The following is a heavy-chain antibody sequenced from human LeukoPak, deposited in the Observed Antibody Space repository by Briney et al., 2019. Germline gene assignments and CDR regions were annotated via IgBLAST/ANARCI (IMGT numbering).Heavy chain of an antibody. Sequence: PSETLSLTCAVYGGSFSGYYWSWIRQPPGKGLEWIGEINHSGSTNYNPSLKSRVTISVDTSKNQFSLKLSSVTAADTAVYYCASSGAMVRDVVTAILDYWGQGTLVTVSS. D-gene: IGHD2-21*02. CDR1: GGSFSGYY. J-gene: IGHJ4*02. CDR3: ASSGAMVRDVVTAILDY. V-gene: IGHV4-34*01. CDR2: INHSGST.